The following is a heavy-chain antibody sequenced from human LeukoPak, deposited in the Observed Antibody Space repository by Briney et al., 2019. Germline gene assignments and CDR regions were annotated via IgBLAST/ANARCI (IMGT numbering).Heavy chain of an antibody. V-gene: IGHV3-30*02. J-gene: IGHJ6*03. CDR3: GKGWGSQGNYYYLDV. CDR2: IRYDGSNT. Sequence: GGSLRLSCAASGFIFSSYGMHWVRQAPGKGLEWVAFIRYDGSNTYYADSVKGRFTISRDNSKNTLYLQMNSLRGEDTAVYYCGKGWGSQGNYYYLDVWGKGTTVTIPS. CDR1: GFIFSSYG. D-gene: IGHD3-16*01.